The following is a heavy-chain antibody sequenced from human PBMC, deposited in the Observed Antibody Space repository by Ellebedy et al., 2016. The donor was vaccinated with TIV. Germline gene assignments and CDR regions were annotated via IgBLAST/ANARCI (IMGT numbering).Heavy chain of an antibody. D-gene: IGHD3-16*01. Sequence: ASVKVSXKASGYTFTTYPLHWVRQAPGHRPEWMGWINPKTGNTRYSQTFQGRVTITRDTSATTVYMELTSLMSEDTAVYYCTRGSGSSSDPLWGSWGQGTLVTVSS. J-gene: IGHJ5*02. CDR1: GYTFTTYP. CDR3: TRGSGSSSDPLWGS. CDR2: INPKTGNT. V-gene: IGHV1-3*01.